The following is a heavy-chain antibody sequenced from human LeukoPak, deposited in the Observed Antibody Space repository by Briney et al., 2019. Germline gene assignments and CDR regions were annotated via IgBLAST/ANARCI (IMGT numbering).Heavy chain of an antibody. D-gene: IGHD3-10*01. Sequence: ASVKVSCKASGYTFTSYGISWVRQAPGRGLEWMGWISGYNGNTNYAQKLQGRVTMTTDTSTSTASMELRSLRSDDTAVYYCARGKWLLWFGEFTRYYFDYWGQGTLVTVSS. CDR2: ISGYNGNT. V-gene: IGHV1-18*01. CDR3: ARGKWLLWFGEFTRYYFDY. CDR1: GYTFTSYG. J-gene: IGHJ4*02.